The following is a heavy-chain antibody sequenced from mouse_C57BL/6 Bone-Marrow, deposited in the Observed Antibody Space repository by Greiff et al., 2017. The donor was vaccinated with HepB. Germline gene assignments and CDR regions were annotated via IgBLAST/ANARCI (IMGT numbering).Heavy chain of an antibody. CDR2: INYDGSST. V-gene: IGHV5-16*01. D-gene: IGHD1-1*01. CDR3: ARVSAYYGSSYAWFAY. J-gene: IGHJ3*01. Sequence: EVKLMESEGGLVQPGSSMKLSCTASGFTFSDYYMAWVRQVPEKGLEWVANINYDGSSTYYLDSLKSRFIISRDNAKNILYLQMSSLKSEDTATYYCARVSAYYGSSYAWFAYWGQGTLVTVSA. CDR1: GFTFSDYY.